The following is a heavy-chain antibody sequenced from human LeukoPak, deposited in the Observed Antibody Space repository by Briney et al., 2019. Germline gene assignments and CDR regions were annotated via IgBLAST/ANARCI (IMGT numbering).Heavy chain of an antibody. CDR2: ISAYNGNT. Sequence: ASVKVSCKASGYTFTSYGISWVRQAPGQGLEWIGWISAYNGNTNYAQKLQGRVTMTTDTSTSTAYMELRSLRSDDTAVYYCAREGRITGTTWRDAFDIWGQGTMVTVS. CDR1: GYTFTSYG. D-gene: IGHD1-7*01. J-gene: IGHJ3*02. V-gene: IGHV1-18*01. CDR3: AREGRITGTTWRDAFDI.